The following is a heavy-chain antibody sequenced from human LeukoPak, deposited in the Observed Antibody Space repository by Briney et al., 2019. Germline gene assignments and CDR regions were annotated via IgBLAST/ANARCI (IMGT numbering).Heavy chain of an antibody. CDR3: ARRYSSGWDDASNI. CDR1: GGSISGYY. V-gene: IGHV4-4*09. D-gene: IGHD6-19*01. Sequence: SETLSLTCTVSGGSISGYYWSWIRQPPGKGLEWIGYIYTSGSTNYNPSLKSRVTISVDTSKNQFSLKLSSVTAADTAVYYCARRYSSGWDDASNIWGQGTMVTVSS. J-gene: IGHJ3*02. CDR2: IYTSGST.